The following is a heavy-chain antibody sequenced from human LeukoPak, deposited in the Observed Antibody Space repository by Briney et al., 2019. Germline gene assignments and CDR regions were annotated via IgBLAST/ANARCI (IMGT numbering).Heavy chain of an antibody. Sequence: GGSLRLSCAASGFTFSSYAMSWVRQAPGKGLEWVSAISGSGGSTYFADSVKGRFTISRDNSKNTLYLQMNSLRAEDTAVYYCAKSLVLLWFGEFDYWGQGTLVTVSS. D-gene: IGHD3-10*01. V-gene: IGHV3-23*01. CDR3: AKSLVLLWFGEFDY. CDR1: GFTFSSYA. CDR2: ISGSGGST. J-gene: IGHJ4*02.